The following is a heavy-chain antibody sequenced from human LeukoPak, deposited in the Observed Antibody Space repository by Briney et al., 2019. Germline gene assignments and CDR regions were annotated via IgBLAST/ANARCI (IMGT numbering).Heavy chain of an antibody. V-gene: IGHV4-59*01. J-gene: IGHJ4*02. D-gene: IGHD5-18*01. Sequence: SETLSLTCTVSGGSISSYYWSWIRQPPGKGLEWIGYIYYSGSTNDNPSLKSRVTMSLDTSKNQFSLKLSSVTAADTAVYYCARGLRGYTYGHFEDWGQGTQVTVSS. CDR1: GGSISSYY. CDR3: ARGLRGYTYGHFED. CDR2: IYYSGST.